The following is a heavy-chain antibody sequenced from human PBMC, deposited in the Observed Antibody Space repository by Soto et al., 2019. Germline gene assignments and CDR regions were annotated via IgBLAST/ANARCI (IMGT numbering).Heavy chain of an antibody. Sequence: QVQLVQSGAEVKKPGASVKVSCKASGYTFSDHDINWVRQATGQGPEWLGWMNPNSGDTGYAQNFQGRVTMTRDNSIRTAYMELSSLRSEETAVYYCARVGGNWNDDYFDYWGQGTLVTVSS. CDR1: GYTFSDHD. V-gene: IGHV1-8*01. D-gene: IGHD1-1*01. J-gene: IGHJ4*02. CDR2: MNPNSGDT. CDR3: ARVGGNWNDDYFDY.